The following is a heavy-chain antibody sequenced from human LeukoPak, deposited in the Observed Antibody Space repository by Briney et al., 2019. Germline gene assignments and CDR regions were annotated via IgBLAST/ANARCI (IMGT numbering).Heavy chain of an antibody. V-gene: IGHV4-61*02. D-gene: IGHD3-10*01. CDR3: ARDHGVDYGYFVSEATSAFDY. J-gene: IGHJ4*02. CDR1: GGSISSGSYY. Sequence: SETLSLTCTVSGGSISSGSYYWSWIRQPAGKGLEWIGRIYTSGSTNYNPSLKSRVTISVDTSKNQFSLKLSSVTAADTAVYYCARDHGVDYGYFVSEATSAFDYWGQGTLVTVSS. CDR2: IYTSGST.